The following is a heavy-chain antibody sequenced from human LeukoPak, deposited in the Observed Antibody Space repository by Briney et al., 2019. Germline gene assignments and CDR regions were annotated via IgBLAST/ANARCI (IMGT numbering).Heavy chain of an antibody. J-gene: IGHJ5*02. CDR2: IRYDGSNK. Sequence: GGSLRLSCAASGFTFSSYGMHWVRQAPGKGLEWVAFIRYDGSNKYYADSVKGRFTISRDNSKNTLYLQMNSLRAEDTAVYYCARDPLTGSYEVNWPDPWGQGTLVTVSS. V-gene: IGHV3-30*02. D-gene: IGHD1-26*01. CDR3: ARDPLTGSYEVNWPDP. CDR1: GFTFSSYG.